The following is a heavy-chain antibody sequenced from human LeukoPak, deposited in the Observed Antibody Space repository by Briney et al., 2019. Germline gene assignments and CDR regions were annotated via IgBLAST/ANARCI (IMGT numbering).Heavy chain of an antibody. V-gene: IGHV3-9*01. CDR2: ISWNGGSI. Sequence: GGSLILSCAASGFTFDDYAMHWVRQAPGKGLEWVSGISWNGGSIGYADSVKGRFTISRDNAKNSLYLQMNSLRAEDTALYYCAKDIRGSTSYVDYWGQGTLVTVSS. CDR3: AKDIRGSTSYVDY. J-gene: IGHJ4*02. D-gene: IGHD2-2*01. CDR1: GFTFDDYA.